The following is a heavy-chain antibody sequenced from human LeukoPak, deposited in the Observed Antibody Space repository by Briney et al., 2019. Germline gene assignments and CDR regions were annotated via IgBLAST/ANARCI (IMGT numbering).Heavy chain of an antibody. CDR1: GYTFTSYG. CDR3: AREGSSGWLIDY. D-gene: IGHD6-19*01. Sequence: ASVKVSCKASGYTFTSYGISWVRQAPGQGLEWMGWISAYNANTNYAQKLQGRVTMTTDTSTSTAYMELSSLRSEDTAVYYCAREGSSGWLIDYWGQGTLVTVSS. CDR2: ISAYNANT. V-gene: IGHV1-18*04. J-gene: IGHJ4*02.